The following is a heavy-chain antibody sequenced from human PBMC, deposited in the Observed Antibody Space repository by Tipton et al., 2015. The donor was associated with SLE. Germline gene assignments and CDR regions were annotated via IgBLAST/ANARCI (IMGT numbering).Heavy chain of an antibody. D-gene: IGHD6-13*01. CDR2: ISSSSSYI. J-gene: IGHJ4*02. V-gene: IGHV3-21*01. CDR1: GSTFSSYS. CDR3: ARDTSRIAAAGSFDY. Sequence: GSLRLSCAASGSTFSSYSMNWVRQAPGKGLEWVSSISSSSSYIYYADSVKGRFTISRDNAKNSLYLQMNSLRAEDTAVYYCARDTSRIAAAGSFDYWGQGTLVTVSS.